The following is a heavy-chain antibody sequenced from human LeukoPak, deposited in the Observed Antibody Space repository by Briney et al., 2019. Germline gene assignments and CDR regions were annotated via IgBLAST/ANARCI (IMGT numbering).Heavy chain of an antibody. CDR2: IYTSGST. D-gene: IGHD6-19*01. CDR3: GRVSLSYSSGWGGGVDS. CDR1: SGSISTYY. J-gene: IGHJ4*02. V-gene: IGHV4-4*09. Sequence: SETLSLTCTVSSGSISTYYWSWIRQPAGKGLEWIGYIYTSGSTNYIPSLKSRVTISVDTSKNQFSLKLSSVTAADTAVYYCGRVSLSYSSGWGGGVDSWGQGTLVSVSS.